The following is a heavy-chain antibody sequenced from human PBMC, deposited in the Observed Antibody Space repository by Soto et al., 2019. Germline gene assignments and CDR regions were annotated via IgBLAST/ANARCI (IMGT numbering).Heavy chain of an antibody. V-gene: IGHV2-5*01. CDR2: VYWNDDA. CDR3: ARGLASLPVFAFDI. J-gene: IGHJ3*02. Sequence: QITLKGSGPTLVKPTQTLTLTCTLSGISLSTSGVGLGWIRQTPGKALEWLALVYWNDDAHYSPSLRSRLTNTKDTSKNQAVLTMTNMDPVDTATYYCARGLASLPVFAFDIWGQGTVVTVSS. CDR1: GISLSTSGVG.